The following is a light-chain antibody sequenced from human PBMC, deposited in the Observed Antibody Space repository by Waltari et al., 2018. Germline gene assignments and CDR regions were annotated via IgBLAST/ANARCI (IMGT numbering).Light chain of an antibody. J-gene: IGLJ2*01. V-gene: IGLV3-1*01. CDR3: QVWDSSTDVV. Sequence: SYDLTQPPSVSVSPGQTASITCPGDTLGQKYVFWYRQKTGQSPVLVMYEDNRRPSGIPERVSGSNSGNTATLTISETQVMDDAYYYCQVWDSSTDVVFGGGTKLTVL. CDR2: EDN. CDR1: TLGQKY.